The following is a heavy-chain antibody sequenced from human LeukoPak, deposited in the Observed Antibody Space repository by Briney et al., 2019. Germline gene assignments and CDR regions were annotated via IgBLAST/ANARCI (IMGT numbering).Heavy chain of an antibody. D-gene: IGHD3-22*01. V-gene: IGHV3-48*01. CDR1: GFTFSAYH. J-gene: IGHJ5*02. CDR2: ISTTGTTI. Sequence: GGSLRLSCAASGFTFSAYHINWVRQAPGKGLEWISYISTTGTTIHYADSVKGRFTISRDNSKNTLYLQMTTLRAEDTAVYYCARDADTSEFFSWLDLWGQGTLVTVSS. CDR3: ARDADTSEFFSWLDL.